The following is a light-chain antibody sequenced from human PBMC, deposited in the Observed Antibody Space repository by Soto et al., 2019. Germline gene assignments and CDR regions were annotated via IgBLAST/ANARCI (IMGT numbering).Light chain of an antibody. V-gene: IGKV3-20*01. CDR3: QQYGTSPDWERWS. CDR2: GAS. J-gene: IGKJ1*01. Sequence: EIVLTQSPGTLSLSPGERATLSCRASQSISSSNLAWYQQKPGRVPRLLIYGASSRATGIPDRFSGDGSGTDFTLTISRLEPEDFAVYYCQQYGTSPDWERWSFGQGTKVDIK. CDR1: QSISSSN.